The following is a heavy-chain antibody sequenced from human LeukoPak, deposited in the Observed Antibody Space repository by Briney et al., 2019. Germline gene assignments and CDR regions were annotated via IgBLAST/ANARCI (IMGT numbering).Heavy chain of an antibody. CDR3: ARVDFYSSGCLDY. V-gene: IGHV4-59*12. CDR1: GGSISNYS. Sequence: PSETLSLTCTVSGGSISNYSWSWIRQPPGKGLEWIGEIYHSGSTNYNPSLKSRVTISVDKSKNQFSLKLSSVTAADTAVYYCARVDFYSSGCLDYWGQGTLVTVSS. CDR2: IYHSGST. D-gene: IGHD6-19*01. J-gene: IGHJ4*02.